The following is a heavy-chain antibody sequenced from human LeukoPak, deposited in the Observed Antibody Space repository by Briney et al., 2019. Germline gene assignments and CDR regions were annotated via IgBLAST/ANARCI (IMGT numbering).Heavy chain of an antibody. V-gene: IGHV4-59*01. CDR1: GGSISSYY. D-gene: IGHD6-13*01. J-gene: IGHJ4*02. Sequence: SETLSLTCTVSGGSISSYYWSWIRQPAGKGLEWIGYIYYSGSTNYNPSLKSRVTISVDTSKNQFSLKLSSVTAADTAVYYCARAAAAGTGIDYWGQGTPVTVSS. CDR3: ARAAAAGTGIDY. CDR2: IYYSGST.